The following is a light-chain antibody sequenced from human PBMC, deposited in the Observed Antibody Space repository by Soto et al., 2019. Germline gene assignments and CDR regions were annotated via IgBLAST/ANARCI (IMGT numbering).Light chain of an antibody. CDR1: QSVSSY. CDR2: DAS. J-gene: IGKJ1*01. V-gene: IGKV3-11*01. CDR3: QQRSNWPWT. Sequence: EIVLTQSPATRSLSPGERATLSCRASQSVSSYLAWYQQKPGQAPRLLIYDASNRATGIPARFSGSGSGTDFTLTISCLEPEDFAVYYCQQRSNWPWTFGQGTKVEIK.